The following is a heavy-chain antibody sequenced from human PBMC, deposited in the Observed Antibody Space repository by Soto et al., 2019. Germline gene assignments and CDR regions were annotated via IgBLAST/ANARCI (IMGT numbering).Heavy chain of an antibody. D-gene: IGHD3-22*01. CDR3: ARGMGDYYDSS. J-gene: IGHJ4*02. Sequence: QVQLVQSGAEVKKPGSSVKVSCKASGGTFSSYTISWVRQAPGQGLEWMGRIIPILGIANYAQKFQGRVTITADKSTSTAYMDLSSLRSEDTAVYYCARGMGDYYDSSWGQGTLVTVSS. CDR1: GGTFSSYT. V-gene: IGHV1-69*02. CDR2: IIPILGIA.